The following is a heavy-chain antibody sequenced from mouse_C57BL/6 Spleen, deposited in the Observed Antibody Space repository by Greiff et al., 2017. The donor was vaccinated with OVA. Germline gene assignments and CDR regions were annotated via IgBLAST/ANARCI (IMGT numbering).Heavy chain of an antibody. Sequence: QVQLQQPGAELVRPGSSVKLSCKASGYTFTSYWMHWVKQRPIQGLEWIGNIDPSDSETHYNQKFKDKATLPVDKSSSTAYMQLSSLTSEDSAYYYCAKSVYDDYDEDAMDYWGQGTSVTVSS. V-gene: IGHV1-52*01. D-gene: IGHD2-4*01. J-gene: IGHJ4*01. CDR3: AKSVYDDYDEDAMDY. CDR1: GYTFTSYW. CDR2: IDPSDSET.